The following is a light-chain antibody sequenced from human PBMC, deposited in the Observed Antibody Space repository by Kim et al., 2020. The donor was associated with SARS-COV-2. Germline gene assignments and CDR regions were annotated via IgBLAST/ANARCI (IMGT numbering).Light chain of an antibody. CDR1: SSDVESYNL. CDR3: CSYAGNSGNTYVV. J-gene: IGLJ2*01. CDR2: EVT. Sequence: IAVTCTGTSSDVESYNLVCWYPQHPGKAPNLVFYEVTERPPGVSNRFSGSKSGNTASPTISGRRAEDEADYYCCSYAGNSGNTYVVFGGGTKLTVL. V-gene: IGLV2-23*02.